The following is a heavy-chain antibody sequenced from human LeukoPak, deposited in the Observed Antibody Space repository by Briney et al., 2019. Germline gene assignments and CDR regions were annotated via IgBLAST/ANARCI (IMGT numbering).Heavy chain of an antibody. CDR2: IYYSGST. J-gene: IGHJ4*02. CDR1: GGSISSGGYY. CDR3: ARDNYDILTGYYYFDY. V-gene: IGHV4-30-4*08. D-gene: IGHD3-9*01. Sequence: PSETLSLTCTVSGGSISSGGYYWSWIRQPPGKGLEWIGYIYYSGSTYYNPSLKSRVTISVDTSKNQFSLKLSSVTAADTAVYYCARDNYDILTGYYYFDYWGQGTLVTVSS.